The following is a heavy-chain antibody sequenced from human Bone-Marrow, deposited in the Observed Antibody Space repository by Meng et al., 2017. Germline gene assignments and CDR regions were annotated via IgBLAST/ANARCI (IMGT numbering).Heavy chain of an antibody. Sequence: QVQLQESGPGLVKPSQTLSLTFTVSGGSIRTGDYYWSWVRQPPGKGLEWIGYIYYSGSTDYSPSLRSRLAISVDTFNNQFSLKLSSVTAADTAVYYCAREPTTAYYGFDVWGQGTTVTVSS. J-gene: IGHJ6*02. D-gene: IGHD2-21*02. CDR2: IYYSGST. CDR3: AREPTTAYYGFDV. V-gene: IGHV4-30-4*01. CDR1: GGSIRTGDYY.